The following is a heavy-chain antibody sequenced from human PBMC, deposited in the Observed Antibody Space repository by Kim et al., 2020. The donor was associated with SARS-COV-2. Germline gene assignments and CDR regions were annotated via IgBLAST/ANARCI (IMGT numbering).Heavy chain of an antibody. J-gene: IGHJ6*02. CDR2: IYPGDSDT. V-gene: IGHV5-51*01. D-gene: IGHD2-2*01. CDR1: GYSFTSYW. Sequence: GESLKISCKGSGYSFTSYWIGWVRQMPGKGLEWMGIIYPGDSDTRYSPSFQGQVTISADKSISTAYLQWSSLKASDTAMYYCARRSGRSLVVPAARGHYYYGMDVWGQGTTVTVSS. CDR3: ARRSGRSLVVPAARGHYYYGMDV.